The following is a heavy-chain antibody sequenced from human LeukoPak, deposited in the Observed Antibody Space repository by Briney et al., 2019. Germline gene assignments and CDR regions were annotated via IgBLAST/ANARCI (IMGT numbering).Heavy chain of an antibody. CDR2: IKSKTDGGTT. Sequence: GGSLRLSCAASGFTVSGNYMTWVRQAPGKGLEWVGRIKSKTDGGTTDYAAPVKGRFTISRDNSIDTLYLQMNSLKTEDTAVYYCTTNWGSVYWGQGTLVTVSS. V-gene: IGHV3-15*01. CDR1: GFTVSGNY. CDR3: TTNWGSVY. D-gene: IGHD7-27*01. J-gene: IGHJ4*02.